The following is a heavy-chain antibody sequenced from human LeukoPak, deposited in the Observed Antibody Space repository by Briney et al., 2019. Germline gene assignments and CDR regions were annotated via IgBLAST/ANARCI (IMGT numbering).Heavy chain of an antibody. J-gene: IGHJ6*03. Sequence: PGGSLRLSCAASGFAFSDHYMDWVRQAPGKGLEWVGRSRNKANRYTTEYAASVQGGFTISRDDSKNSLYLQMNNLKTEDTAVYYCARNYYMDVWGKGTRVTVSS. CDR2: SRNKANRYTT. CDR3: ARNYYMDV. CDR1: GFAFSDHY. V-gene: IGHV3-72*01.